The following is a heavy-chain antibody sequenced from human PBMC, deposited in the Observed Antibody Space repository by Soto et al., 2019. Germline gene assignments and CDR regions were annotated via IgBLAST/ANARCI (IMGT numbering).Heavy chain of an antibody. D-gene: IGHD1-26*01. J-gene: IGHJ6*03. V-gene: IGHV3-7*04. Sequence: EVQLVESGGGLVQPGGSLRLSCAASGFTFSSYWMSWVRQAPGKGLEWVANIKQDGSEKYYVDSVKGRFTIARDNAKNSLYLQMNSLRAEDTAVYYCARGCGERWLYYYYYYMDVWGKGTTVTVSS. CDR3: ARGCGERWLYYYYYYMDV. CDR1: GFTFSSYW. CDR2: IKQDGSEK.